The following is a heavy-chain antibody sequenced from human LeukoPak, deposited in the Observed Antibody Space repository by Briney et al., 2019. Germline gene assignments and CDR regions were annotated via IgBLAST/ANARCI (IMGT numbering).Heavy chain of an antibody. CDR2: IYYSGDT. CDR3: AGGSYPPYFDY. V-gene: IGHV4-59*11. CDR1: GGSISSHY. D-gene: IGHD1-26*01. J-gene: IGHJ4*02. Sequence: SKTLSLTCTVSGGSISSHYWSWIRQPPGKGLEWIGYIYYSGDTNYSPSLKSRVTMSVDTSKSQFSLRLSSVTAADTAVYYCAGGSYPPYFDYWGQGTLVTVSS.